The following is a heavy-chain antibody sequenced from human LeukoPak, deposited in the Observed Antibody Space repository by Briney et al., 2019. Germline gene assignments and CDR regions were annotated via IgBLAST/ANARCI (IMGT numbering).Heavy chain of an antibody. D-gene: IGHD4-11*01. J-gene: IGHJ4*02. CDR1: GFTYRHYG. CDR2: IWSDGTEK. CDR3: ARDAQRGFDYSNSLKY. Sequence: GKSLRLSCVVSGFTYRHYGMHWVRQAPCKGLEWVAVIWSDGTEKYYADAVKGRFTISRDDSRKTVYLQMNRLRGEDTAVYYCARDAQRGFDYSNSLKYWGQGTLVTVSS. V-gene: IGHV3-33*08.